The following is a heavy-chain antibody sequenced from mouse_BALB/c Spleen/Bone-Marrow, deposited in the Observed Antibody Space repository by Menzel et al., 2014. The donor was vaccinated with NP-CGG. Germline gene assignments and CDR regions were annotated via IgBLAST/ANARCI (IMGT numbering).Heavy chain of an antibody. Sequence: EVQVVESGPGLVKPSQSLSLTCSVSGYSIXSGYYWNWIRQFPGNKLEWMDYISYDGSNNYNPSLKNRISITRDTSKNQFFLRLNSVTTEDTATYYCARGGDWFFDVWGAGTTVTVSS. CDR1: GYSIXSGYY. J-gene: IGHJ1*01. CDR2: ISYDGSN. CDR3: ARGGDWFFDV. V-gene: IGHV3-6*02.